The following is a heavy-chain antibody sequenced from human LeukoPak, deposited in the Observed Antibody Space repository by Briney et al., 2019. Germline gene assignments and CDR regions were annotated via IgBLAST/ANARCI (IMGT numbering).Heavy chain of an antibody. V-gene: IGHV1-69-2*01. D-gene: IGHD3-10*02. J-gene: IGHJ5*02. CDR1: GYTFTDHY. CDR2: VGPGEGEA. CDR3: ATEVNVAYYNVPGNDYRGIDP. Sequence: GASVKVSCKASGYTFTDHYIHWLQQAPGKGLEWVGRVGPGEGEAISAQNFQGRVTISADTSTDTAYLELTSLRSDDTAVYYCATEVNVAYYNVPGNDYRGIDPWGPGTLVTVSS.